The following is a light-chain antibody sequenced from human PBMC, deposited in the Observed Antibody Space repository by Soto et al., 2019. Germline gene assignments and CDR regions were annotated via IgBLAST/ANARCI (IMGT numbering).Light chain of an antibody. J-gene: IGKJ5*01. Sequence: SHMTQSPSSLFASLGDRVTMAXQASQGIRQYVNWYQQHPGXAPKXXXYDXSNRDKGVPTRLSGSGSGTDFTFTITGLRPEDAVKYYCQQYEKVTRTFGQGTRLEIK. V-gene: IGKV1-33*01. CDR3: QQYEKVTRT. CDR2: DXS. CDR1: QGIRQY.